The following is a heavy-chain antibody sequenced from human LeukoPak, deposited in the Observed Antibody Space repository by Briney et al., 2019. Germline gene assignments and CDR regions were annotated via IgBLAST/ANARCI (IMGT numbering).Heavy chain of an antibody. CDR3: ARSKLAGKNWFAP. D-gene: IGHD1-1*01. V-gene: IGHV3-30*01. CDR2: ISYDENNK. CDR1: GFTFSNYA. Sequence: GGSLRLSCAASGFTFSNYAMHWVRQAPGKGLEWAAIISYDENNKYYADSVKGRFTISRDNSKNTLYLQVNSLRAEDTAVYHCARSKLAGKNWFAPWGQGTLVTVSS. J-gene: IGHJ5*02.